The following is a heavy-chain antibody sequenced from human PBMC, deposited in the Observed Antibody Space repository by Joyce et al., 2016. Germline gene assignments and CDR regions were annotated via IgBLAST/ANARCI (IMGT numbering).Heavy chain of an antibody. V-gene: IGHV4-61*02. D-gene: IGHD3-3*01. CDR3: ATFWSGEDCFLGHDY. CDR2: VSSSGST. Sequence: QVQLQESGPGLLKPSQTLSLTCTVSGGSVNDGTYSWNWIRQPAGKGLQGLGRVSSSGSTKYNPSLTSRITMSKDTSKNHFSLSLTSVTAADTAVYFCATFWSGEDCFLGHDYWGQGTRVTVSS. J-gene: IGHJ4*02. CDR1: GGSVNDGTYS.